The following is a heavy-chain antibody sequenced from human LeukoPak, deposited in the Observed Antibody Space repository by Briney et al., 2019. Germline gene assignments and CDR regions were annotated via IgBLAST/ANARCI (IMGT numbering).Heavy chain of an antibody. CDR1: GGSISSYY. V-gene: IGHV4-4*09. CDR3: ARHSDFWSGHDAFDI. J-gene: IGHJ3*02. CDR2: IYTSGST. D-gene: IGHD3-3*01. Sequence: PSETLSLTCTVSGGSISSYYWSWIRQPPGKGLGWIGYIYTSGSTNYNPSLKSRVTISVDTSKNQFSLKLSSVTAADTAVYYCARHSDFWSGHDAFDIWGQGTMVTVSS.